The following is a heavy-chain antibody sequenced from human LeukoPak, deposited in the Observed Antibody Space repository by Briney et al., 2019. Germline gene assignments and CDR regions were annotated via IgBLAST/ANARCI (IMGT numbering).Heavy chain of an antibody. CDR1: GGTFSSYA. J-gene: IGHJ6*02. CDR2: IIPIFGTA. V-gene: IGHV1-69*13. CDR3: ARADYYGSGSYRTLDYYYYGMDV. Sequence: APVKVSCKASGGTFSSYAISWVRQAPGQGLEWMGGIIPIFGTANYAQKFQGRVTITADESTSTAYMELSSLRSEDTAVYYCARADYYGSGSYRTLDYYYYGMDVWGQGTTVTVSS. D-gene: IGHD3-10*01.